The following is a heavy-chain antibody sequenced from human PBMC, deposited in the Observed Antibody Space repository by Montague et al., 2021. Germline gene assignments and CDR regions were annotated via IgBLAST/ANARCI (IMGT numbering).Heavy chain of an antibody. Sequence: SETLSLTCTVSGGSLGSYYWSWIRQPPGKGPEWLGSMFYGGATSNNPSLKSRVTMSIDTSTNQFSLKLSFVTAADTAVYYCAKQDYFVSGTSYKGFDPWGQGILVTVSS. V-gene: IGHV4-59*08. CDR3: AKQDYFVSGTSYKGFDP. D-gene: IGHD3-10*01. J-gene: IGHJ5*02. CDR1: GGSLGSYY. CDR2: MFYGGAT.